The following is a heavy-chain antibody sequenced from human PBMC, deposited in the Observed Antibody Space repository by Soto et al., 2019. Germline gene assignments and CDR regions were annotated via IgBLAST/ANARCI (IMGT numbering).Heavy chain of an antibody. CDR2: LCYSGAK. Sequence: SETPSLRWSLSCRSISSGGHYWVWIRQSQGNGLEWIGNLCYSGAKYNTPSLESRITISVDTYKNQFSLKLSYVNAADTAVYYCARGLGIAVAGHFDYWGQGALVTVSS. J-gene: IGHJ4*02. CDR1: CRSISSGGHY. D-gene: IGHD6-19*01. V-gene: IGHV4-30-4*08. CDR3: ARGLGIAVAGHFDY.